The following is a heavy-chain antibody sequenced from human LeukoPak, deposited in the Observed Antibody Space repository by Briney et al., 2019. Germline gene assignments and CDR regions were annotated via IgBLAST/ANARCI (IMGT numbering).Heavy chain of an antibody. CDR3: AKDKDYGYYMDV. CDR1: GFTFSSYA. Sequence: GGSLRLSCAASGFTFSSYAMSWVRQAPGKGLEWVAVIWYDGSDKYYADSVKGRFTISRDNSKNRLYLQMNSLRAEDTAVYYCAKDKDYGYYMDVWGNGTTVTVS. J-gene: IGHJ6*03. V-gene: IGHV3-33*06. CDR2: IWYDGSDK. D-gene: IGHD3-16*01.